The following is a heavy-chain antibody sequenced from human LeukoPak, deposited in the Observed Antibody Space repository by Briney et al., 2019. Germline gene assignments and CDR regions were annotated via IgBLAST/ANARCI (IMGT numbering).Heavy chain of an antibody. CDR1: GYTFTSYD. CDR2: MNPNSGNT. D-gene: IGHD6-13*01. Sequence: ASVKVSCKASGYTFTSYDINWVRQATGQGLEWMGWMNPNSGNTGYAQKFQGRVTMTRNTSISTAYMELSSLRSEDTAVYYCARDTRVGSGWYSYYYYYGMDVWGQGTTVTVSS. V-gene: IGHV1-8*01. J-gene: IGHJ6*02. CDR3: ARDTRVGSGWYSYYYYYGMDV.